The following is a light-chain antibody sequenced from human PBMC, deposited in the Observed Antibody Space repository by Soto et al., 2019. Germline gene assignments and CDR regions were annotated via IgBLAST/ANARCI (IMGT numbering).Light chain of an antibody. V-gene: IGLV2-14*01. Sequence: QSVLTQPASVSGSHVQSITISCAGTSSDVGAYTYVSWYQQHPGKAPKLMIYDVSNRPSGVSNRFSGSKSGNTASLTISGLQAEDEADYYCTSYTSSSTPYVFGGGTKVTVL. CDR1: SSDVGAYTY. CDR2: DVS. J-gene: IGLJ1*01. CDR3: TSYTSSSTPYV.